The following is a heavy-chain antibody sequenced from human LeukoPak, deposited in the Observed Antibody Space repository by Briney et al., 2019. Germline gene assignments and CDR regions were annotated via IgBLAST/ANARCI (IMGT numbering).Heavy chain of an antibody. CDR1: DGSISSYY. J-gene: IGHJ4*02. Sequence: PSETLSLTCTVSDGSISSYYWSWIRQPPGKGLEWIGYIYYTGSTNYNPSLTSRVNISVDTSKNQFSLNLTSVTAADTAVYYCARWGSIAVARFDYWGQGTLVTVSS. V-gene: IGHV4-59*01. D-gene: IGHD6-6*01. CDR2: IYYTGST. CDR3: ARWGSIAVARFDY.